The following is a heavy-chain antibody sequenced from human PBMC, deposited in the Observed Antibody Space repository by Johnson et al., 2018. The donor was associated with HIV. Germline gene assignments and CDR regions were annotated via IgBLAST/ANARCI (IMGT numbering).Heavy chain of an antibody. CDR2: IYSGDRT. Sequence: VQLVESGGGLVQPGGSLRLSCAASGFTVSSNYMSWVRQAPGKGLEWVSVIYSGDRTYSAVSVKGRFTISRDSSKNTLFLQMNSLRVEDTAIYYCAGRSSAWYEDAFDIWGQGTMVTV. J-gene: IGHJ3*02. V-gene: IGHV3-66*01. D-gene: IGHD6-19*01. CDR1: GFTVSSNY. CDR3: AGRSSAWYEDAFDI.